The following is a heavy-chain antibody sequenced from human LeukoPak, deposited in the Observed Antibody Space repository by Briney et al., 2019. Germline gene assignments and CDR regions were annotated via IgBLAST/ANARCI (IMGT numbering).Heavy chain of an antibody. V-gene: IGHV4-31*11. CDR1: GGSISSGGYS. CDR2: IYYSGST. Sequence: SETLSLTCAVSGGSISSGGYSWSWIRQPPGKGLEWIGYIYYSGSTYYNPSLKSRVTISVDTSKNQFSLKLSSVTAADTAVYYCARDVVGYYDSSGYYRYDQFFDYWGQGTLVTVSS. CDR3: ARDVVGYYDSSGYYRYDQFFDY. J-gene: IGHJ4*02. D-gene: IGHD3-22*01.